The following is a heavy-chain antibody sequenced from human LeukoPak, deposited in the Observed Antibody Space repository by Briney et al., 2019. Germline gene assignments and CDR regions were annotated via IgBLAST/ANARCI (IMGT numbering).Heavy chain of an antibody. CDR3: ARDPFGYQPPDY. Sequence: GGSLRLSCAASGFTVSGNYMSWVRQAPGKGLEWVPVIYSGGSTYYADSVKGRFTISRDSSKNMLYLQMNSLRAEDTALYYCARDPFGYQPPDYWGQGTLVTVSS. J-gene: IGHJ4*02. V-gene: IGHV3-53*01. D-gene: IGHD2-2*01. CDR2: IYSGGST. CDR1: GFTVSGNY.